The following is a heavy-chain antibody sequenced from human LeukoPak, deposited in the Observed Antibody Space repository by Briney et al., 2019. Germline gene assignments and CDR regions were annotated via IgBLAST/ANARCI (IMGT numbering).Heavy chain of an antibody. J-gene: IGHJ6*03. V-gene: IGHV4-34*01. CDR3: ASQGHHGKIVGTTPSYFYMDV. CDR1: GGSFSGYY. Sequence: PSETLSLTCAVYGGSFSGYYWSWIRQPPGKGLEWIGEINHSGSTNYNPSLKSRVTISVDTSKNQFSLKLSSVTAADTAFYYCASQGHHGKIVGTTPSYFYMDVWGKGTTVTVSS. CDR2: INHSGST. D-gene: IGHD1-26*01.